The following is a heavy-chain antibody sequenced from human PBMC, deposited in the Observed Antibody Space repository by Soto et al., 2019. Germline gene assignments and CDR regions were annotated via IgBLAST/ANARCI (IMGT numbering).Heavy chain of an antibody. CDR3: ARDLGSGFDY. CDR1: GFTFSTFS. J-gene: IGHJ4*02. CDR2: FGGEGRPI. D-gene: IGHD3-10*01. V-gene: IGHV3-48*02. Sequence: DVQLVESGGGLVQPGGSLRLSCAASGFTFSTFSMNWARQAPGRVLECIAYFGGEGRPISYAHSLKGRITISRDNAKKSLYLQMERLRDEDRAVDYCARDLGSGFDYWGQGNLVTVSS.